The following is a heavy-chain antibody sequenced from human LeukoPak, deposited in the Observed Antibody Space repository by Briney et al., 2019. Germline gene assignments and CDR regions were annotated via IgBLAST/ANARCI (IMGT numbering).Heavy chain of an antibody. J-gene: IGHJ4*02. CDR3: ATGRSIRYFDY. Sequence: SETLSLTCTVSGDSISSYYWSWIRQPPGKGLEWIGYIYSSGTTNYNPSLKSRVSISIDTSKSQFSLKLTSATAADTAIYYCATGRSIRYFDYWGQGTLLSVSS. CDR1: GDSISSYY. V-gene: IGHV4-59*08. D-gene: IGHD3-9*01. CDR2: IYSSGTT.